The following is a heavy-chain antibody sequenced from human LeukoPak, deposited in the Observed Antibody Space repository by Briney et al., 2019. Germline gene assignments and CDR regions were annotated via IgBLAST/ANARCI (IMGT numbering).Heavy chain of an antibody. J-gene: IGHJ3*02. CDR1: GFTFSSYG. CDR3: AILLMAVGSDAFDI. CDR2: IWYGGSNK. D-gene: IGHD3-10*01. Sequence: GGSLRLSCAASGFTFSSYGMHWVRQAPGKGLEWVAVIWYGGSNKYYADSVKGRFTIFRDNSKNTLYLQMNSLRAEDTAVYYCAILLMAVGSDAFDIWGQGTMVTVSS. V-gene: IGHV3-33*08.